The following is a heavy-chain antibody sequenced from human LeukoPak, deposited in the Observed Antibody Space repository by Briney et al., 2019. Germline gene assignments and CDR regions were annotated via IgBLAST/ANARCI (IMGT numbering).Heavy chain of an antibody. J-gene: IGHJ3*01. D-gene: IGHD5-24*01. V-gene: IGHV6-1*01. Sequence: SQTLSLTCAISGDSVSGNSTAYNWLRQSPSRGLEWLGRTYYRSKWYNDYAVSVKSRITFNPDTSKNQLSLHLNSVTPEDTAVYYCARGGQGDGYSADEAFDFWGQGTMVTVSS. CDR2: TYYRSKWYN. CDR1: GDSVSGNSTA. CDR3: ARGGQGDGYSADEAFDF.